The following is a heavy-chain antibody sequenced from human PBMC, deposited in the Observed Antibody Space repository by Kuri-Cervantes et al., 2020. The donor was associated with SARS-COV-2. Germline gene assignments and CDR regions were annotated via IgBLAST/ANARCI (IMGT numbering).Heavy chain of an antibody. V-gene: IGHV4-34*01. J-gene: IGHJ4*02. CDR1: DGSFGRFD. D-gene: IGHD3-10*01. CDR3: ARGRGAKNY. Sequence: SETLSLTCSVYDGSFGRFDWGWIRKPPGKPLEWIGENTDGGSSNYTPSLMSRVTMSLDTARNQFSLSRTSVPAAETVLYFSARGRGAKNYWVQGTLVT. CDR2: NTDGGSS.